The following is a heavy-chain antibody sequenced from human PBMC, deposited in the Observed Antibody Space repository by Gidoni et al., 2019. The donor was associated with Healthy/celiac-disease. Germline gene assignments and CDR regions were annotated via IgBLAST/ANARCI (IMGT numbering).Heavy chain of an antibody. CDR1: GGSFSGYY. J-gene: IGHJ4*02. D-gene: IGHD3-3*01. Sequence: QVQLQQWGAGLLKPSETLSLTCAVYGGSFSGYYWSWIRQPPGKGLEWIGEINHSGSTNYNPSLKSRVTISVDTSKNQFSLKLSSVTAADTAVYYCARHHLLRFLELDYWGQGTLVTVSS. CDR3: ARHHLLRFLELDY. V-gene: IGHV4-34*01. CDR2: INHSGST.